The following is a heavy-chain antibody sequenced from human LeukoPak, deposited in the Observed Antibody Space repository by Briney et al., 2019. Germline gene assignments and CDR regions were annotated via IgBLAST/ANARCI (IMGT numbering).Heavy chain of an antibody. CDR3: ANEEEVVPAASIYYGMDV. D-gene: IGHD2-2*01. CDR1: GFTFSSYA. J-gene: IGHJ6*02. Sequence: GGSLRLSCAASGFTFSSYAMSWVRQAPGKGLEWVSAISGSGGSTYYADSVKGRFTISRDNSKNTLYLQMNSLRAEATAVSYCANEEEVVPAASIYYGMDVWGQGTTVTASS. CDR2: ISGSGGST. V-gene: IGHV3-23*01.